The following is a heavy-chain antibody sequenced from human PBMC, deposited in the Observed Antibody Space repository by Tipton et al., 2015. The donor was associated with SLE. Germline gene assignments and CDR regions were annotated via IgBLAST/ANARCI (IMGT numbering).Heavy chain of an antibody. D-gene: IGHD3-10*01. J-gene: IGHJ4*02. CDR2: IYHSEST. CDR3: ARGPLPYGSGSYFDD. V-gene: IGHV4-38-2*02. Sequence: LRLSCTVSGYSISSGSYWGWIRQPPRRGLEWIGNIYHSESTYYNPSLRSRVTISLDRSKNQFSLRLSSVTAADTAVYYCARGPLPYGSGSYFDDWGQGTLVTVSS. CDR1: GYSISSGSY.